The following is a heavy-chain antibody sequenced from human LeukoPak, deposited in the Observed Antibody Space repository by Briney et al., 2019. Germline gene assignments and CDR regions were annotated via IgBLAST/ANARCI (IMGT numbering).Heavy chain of an antibody. Sequence: GASVKVSCKASGYTFTSYYMHWVRQAPGQGLEWMGIINPSGGSTSYAQKFQGRVTMTRDTSTSTVYMELSSLRSEDTAVYYCARDRRFPPPAILEKSRETHYYYYGMDVWGQGTTVTVSS. D-gene: IGHD3-3*01. V-gene: IGHV1-46*01. CDR2: INPSGGST. CDR3: ARDRRFPPPAILEKSRETHYYYYGMDV. CDR1: GYTFTSYY. J-gene: IGHJ6*02.